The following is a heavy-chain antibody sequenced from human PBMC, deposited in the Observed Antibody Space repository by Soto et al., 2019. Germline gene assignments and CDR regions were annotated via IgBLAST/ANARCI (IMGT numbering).Heavy chain of an antibody. Sequence: QVQLVQSGAEVKKPGSSVKVSCKASGGTFSSYAISWVRQAPGQGLEWMGGIIPIFGTANYAQKFQGRVTITADESTSTAYMELSSLRSEDTAVYYCARGVGYCSGGSCYHGPPYGMDVWGQGTTVTVSS. CDR2: IIPIFGTA. J-gene: IGHJ6*02. D-gene: IGHD2-15*01. V-gene: IGHV1-69*01. CDR1: GGTFSSYA. CDR3: ARGVGYCSGGSCYHGPPYGMDV.